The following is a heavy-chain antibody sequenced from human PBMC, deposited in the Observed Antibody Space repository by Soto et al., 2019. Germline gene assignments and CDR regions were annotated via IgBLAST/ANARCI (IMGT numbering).Heavy chain of an antibody. Sequence: ASVKVSCKASGYTFTSYAMHWVRQAPGQGLEWMGWINAGNGNTKYSQKFQGRVTITRDTSASTAYMELSSLRSEDTAVYYCARDPTSSFHYWGQGTLVTVSS. CDR1: GYTFTSYA. CDR3: ARDPTSSFHY. J-gene: IGHJ4*02. CDR2: INAGNGNT. D-gene: IGHD6-13*01. V-gene: IGHV1-3*01.